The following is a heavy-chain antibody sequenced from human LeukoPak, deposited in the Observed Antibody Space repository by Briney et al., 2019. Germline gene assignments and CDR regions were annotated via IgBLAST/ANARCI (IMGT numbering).Heavy chain of an antibody. D-gene: IGHD3-22*01. CDR1: GGTFSSYV. Sequence: ASVKVSCQASGGTFSSYVISWVRQPPGQGPEWMGRILPIFGTPNYAQKFQGRVTITADESTSTAYMELSSLRSEDTAVYYCARDPKNYYDSSGTSYYYYGMDVWGQGNTVTVSS. J-gene: IGHJ6*02. CDR3: ARDPKNYYDSSGTSYYYYGMDV. CDR2: ILPIFGTP. V-gene: IGHV1-69*01.